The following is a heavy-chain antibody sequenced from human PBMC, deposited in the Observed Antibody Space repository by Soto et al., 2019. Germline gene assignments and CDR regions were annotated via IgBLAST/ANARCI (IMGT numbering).Heavy chain of an antibody. J-gene: IGHJ6*02. D-gene: IGHD2-15*01. CDR3: ARSLLYGMEV. Sequence: SETLSLTCSASGGSISSGYYYWSWIRQPPGKGLEWIGSIYYSRNTYYNPSLKRRLIISIDPSKNQFSLKVGCVTAADTAVFDCARSLLYGMEVWGQGTTVTVSS. V-gene: IGHV4-30-4*01. CDR1: GGSISSGYYY. CDR2: IYYSRNT.